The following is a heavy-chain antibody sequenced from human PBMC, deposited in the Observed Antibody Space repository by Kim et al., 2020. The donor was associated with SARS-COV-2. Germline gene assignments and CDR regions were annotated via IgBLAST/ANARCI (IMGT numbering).Heavy chain of an antibody. J-gene: IGHJ3*02. V-gene: IGHV1-2*06. Sequence: ASVKVSCKASGYAFTGYYIHWVRQAPGQGLEWMGRINPNSGGTNYAQKFQGRVTMTRDTSITTVYMELSSLGSDDTAVYYCARAMGIAAGRHAFDIWGQGTMVTVSS. CDR1: GYAFTGYY. CDR3: ARAMGIAAGRHAFDI. D-gene: IGHD6-13*01. CDR2: INPNSGGT.